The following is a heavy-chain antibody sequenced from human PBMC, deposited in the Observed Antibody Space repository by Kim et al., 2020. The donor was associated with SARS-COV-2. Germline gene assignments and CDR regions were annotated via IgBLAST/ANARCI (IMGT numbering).Heavy chain of an antibody. CDR1: GGTFSSYA. CDR3: ARVENCSASWSYCDD. D-gene: IGHD3-10*01. CDR2: IIPIFGTA. V-gene: IGHV1-69*13. Sequence: SVKVSCKASGGTFSSYAISWVRQAPGQGLEWMGGIIPIFGTANYAQKFQDRVTITADESTSKAYMELSSLRSEHTAVYYCARVENCSASWSYCDDWGQGTLVTVSS. J-gene: IGHJ4*02.